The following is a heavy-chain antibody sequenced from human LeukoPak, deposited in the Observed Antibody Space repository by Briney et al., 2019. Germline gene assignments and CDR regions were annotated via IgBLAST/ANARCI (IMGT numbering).Heavy chain of an antibody. CDR1: GGTFSSYA. Sequence: SCKASGGTFSSYAMHWVRQAPGKGLEWVAVISYDGSNKHYADSVKGRFTISRDNSKNTLYLQMDSLRLEDTAVYYCGGAEDWGQGTLVTVSP. CDR2: ISYDGSNK. J-gene: IGHJ4*02. V-gene: IGHV3-30-3*01. CDR3: GGAED.